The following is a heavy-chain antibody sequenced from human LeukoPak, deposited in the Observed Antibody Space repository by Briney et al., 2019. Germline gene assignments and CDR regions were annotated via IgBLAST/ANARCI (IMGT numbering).Heavy chain of an antibody. CDR2: VKEDGSEE. CDR3: ARLFHYESSAYRPVDY. D-gene: IGHD3-22*01. V-gene: IGHV3-7*01. Sequence: PGGSLRLSCAASGFTFSSHSMSWVRQAPGKGLEWVANVKEDGSEENYVGSVKGRFTISRDNAMNSLCLQMNSLRAEDTAVYFCARLFHYESSAYRPVDYWGQGTLVSVSS. CDR1: GFTFSSHS. J-gene: IGHJ4*02.